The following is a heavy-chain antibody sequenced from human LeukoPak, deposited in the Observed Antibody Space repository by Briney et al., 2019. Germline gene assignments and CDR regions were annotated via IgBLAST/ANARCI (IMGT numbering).Heavy chain of an antibody. CDR2: IIPIFGTA. J-gene: IGHJ4*02. CDR1: GGTFSSYA. Sequence: SVKVSCKTSGGTFSSYAISWVRQAPGQGLEWMGGIIPIFGTANYAQKFQGRVTITADESTSTAYMELSSLRSEDTAVYYCARDGYYYDSSGYYFDYWGQGTLVTVSS. D-gene: IGHD3-22*01. V-gene: IGHV1-69*01. CDR3: ARDGYYYDSSGYYFDY.